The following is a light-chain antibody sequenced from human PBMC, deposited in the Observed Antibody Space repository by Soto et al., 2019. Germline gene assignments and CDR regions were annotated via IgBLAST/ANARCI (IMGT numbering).Light chain of an antibody. CDR2: DAS. Sequence: EIVMTQSPGTLSVSPGERATLSCRASQGVSSYLAWYQQKPGQAPRLLIYDASNRATGIPSRFSGSGSGTDFTLTISSLEPEDFAVYYCQQRSNWPLTFGGGTKVEIK. CDR1: QGVSSY. CDR3: QQRSNWPLT. J-gene: IGKJ4*01. V-gene: IGKV3-11*01.